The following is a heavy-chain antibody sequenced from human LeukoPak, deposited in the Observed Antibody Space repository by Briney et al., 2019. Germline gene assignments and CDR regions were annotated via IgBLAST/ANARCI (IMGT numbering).Heavy chain of an antibody. Sequence: PSETLSLTCAVYGGSFSGYYWSWIRQPPGKGLEWIGEINHSGSTNYNPSLKSRVTISVDTSKNQFSLKLSSVTAADTAVYYCARGTVPGAFDYWGQGTLVTVSS. CDR2: INHSGST. CDR3: ARGTVPGAFDY. V-gene: IGHV4-34*01. CDR1: GGSFSGYY. J-gene: IGHJ4*02. D-gene: IGHD3-10*01.